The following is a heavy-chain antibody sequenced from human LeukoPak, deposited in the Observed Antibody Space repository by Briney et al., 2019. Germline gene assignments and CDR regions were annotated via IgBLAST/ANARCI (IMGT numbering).Heavy chain of an antibody. V-gene: IGHV3-7*01. Sequence: GGSLRLSCAASGFTFSSYWMSWVRQAPGKGLEWVANIKQDGSEKYYVDSVKGRFTISRDNAKNSLYLQMNSLRAEDTAVYYCARSAGITIFGVVPFDYWGQGTLVTVSS. D-gene: IGHD3-3*01. J-gene: IGHJ4*02. CDR3: ARSAGITIFGVVPFDY. CDR2: IKQDGSEK. CDR1: GFTFSSYW.